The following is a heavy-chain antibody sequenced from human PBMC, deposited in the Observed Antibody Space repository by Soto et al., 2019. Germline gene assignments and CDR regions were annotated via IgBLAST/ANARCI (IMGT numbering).Heavy chain of an antibody. D-gene: IGHD6-19*01. CDR2: IIPKFGTT. CDR1: GGTFSTYP. Sequence: QVQLVQSGAEVKKPGSSVKVSCKASGGTFSTYPINWVRQAPGQGLEYMGGIIPKFGTTNYAQKFRGTVTITADESTSTAYMEQSNLRCEYTAVYYCARSSGRGWYNWFDPWGQGTLVTVSS. CDR3: ARSSGRGWYNWFDP. V-gene: IGHV1-69*01. J-gene: IGHJ5*02.